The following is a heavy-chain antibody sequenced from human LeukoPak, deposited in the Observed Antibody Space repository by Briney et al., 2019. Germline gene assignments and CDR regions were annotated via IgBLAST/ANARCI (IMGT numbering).Heavy chain of an antibody. V-gene: IGHV1-46*01. D-gene: IGHD1-26*01. CDR2: INPSGGST. J-gene: IGHJ5*02. Sequence: ASVKVSCKASGYTFARYYIHWVRQAPGQGLEWMGIINPSGGSTRYAQKFQGRVTMTRDTSISTAYMELSGLRSDDTAVYYCARDTTRDNWFDPWGQGTLVTVSS. CDR1: GYTFARYY. CDR3: ARDTTRDNWFDP.